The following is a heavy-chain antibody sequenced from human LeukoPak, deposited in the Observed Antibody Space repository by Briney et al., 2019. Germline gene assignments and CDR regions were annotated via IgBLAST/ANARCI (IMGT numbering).Heavy chain of an antibody. Sequence: SGGSLRLSCAAPGFTFSSYWMSWVRQAPGKGLEWVANIKQDGSEKYYVDSVKGRFTISRDNAKNSLYLQMNSLRAEDTAVYYCARESDYGAFDIWGQGTMVTVSS. J-gene: IGHJ3*02. CDR1: GFTFSSYW. CDR3: ARESDYGAFDI. D-gene: IGHD3-16*01. V-gene: IGHV3-7*01. CDR2: IKQDGSEK.